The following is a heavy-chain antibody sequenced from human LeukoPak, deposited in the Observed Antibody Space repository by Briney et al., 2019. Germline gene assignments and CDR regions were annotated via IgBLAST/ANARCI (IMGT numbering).Heavy chain of an antibody. D-gene: IGHD3-22*01. V-gene: IGHV3-74*01. CDR1: LFTLSTYS. J-gene: IGHJ1*01. CDR3: ARAPSEIGGYYPEYFRH. Sequence: VRSLRLSCAASLFTLSTYSMHWVRQAPGKGVVWVSRIKSNGETNNADSVKGRFTISRDNANNTQTLQNNSLSPEDAGVYYCARAPSEIGGYYPEYFRHWGQGTLVTVSS. CDR2: IKSNGET.